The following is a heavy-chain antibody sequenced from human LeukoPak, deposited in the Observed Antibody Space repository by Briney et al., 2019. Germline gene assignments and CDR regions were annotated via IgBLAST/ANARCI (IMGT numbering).Heavy chain of an antibody. CDR2: ISYDGSNK. D-gene: IGHD5-18*01. CDR1: GFTFSSYG. V-gene: IGHV3-30*18. J-gene: IGHJ4*02. Sequence: GGSLRLSCAAPGFTFSSYGMHWVRQAPGKGLEWVAVISYDGSNKYYADSVKGRFTISRDNSKNTLYLQMNSLRAEDTAVYYCAKRADTAMSTDYWGQGTLVTVSS. CDR3: AKRADTAMSTDY.